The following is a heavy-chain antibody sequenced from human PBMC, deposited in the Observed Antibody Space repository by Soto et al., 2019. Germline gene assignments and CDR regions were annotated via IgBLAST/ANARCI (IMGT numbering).Heavy chain of an antibody. CDR3: ARGRSYYYGSGSYYDY. V-gene: IGHV4-34*01. J-gene: IGHJ4*02. Sequence: QVQLQQWGAGLLKPSETLSLTCAVYGGSFSGYYWSWIRQPPGKGLEWIGEINHSGSTHYNPSLKSRVTISVDTSKNQFSLKLSSVTAADTAVYYCARGRSYYYGSGSYYDYWGQGTLVTVSS. CDR1: GGSFSGYY. D-gene: IGHD3-10*01. CDR2: INHSGST.